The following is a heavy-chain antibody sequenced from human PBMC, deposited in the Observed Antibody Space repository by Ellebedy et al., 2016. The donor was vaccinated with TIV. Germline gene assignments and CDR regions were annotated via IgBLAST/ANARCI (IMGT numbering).Heavy chain of an antibody. D-gene: IGHD1-26*01. J-gene: IGHJ3*02. Sequence: GGSLRLSXAASGFTFSTYSMNWVRQAAGKGLEWISSIVGTGTTTYYADSVKGRFAISRDNAKNSLYLQMNSLRDEDTSVYYCARRGNYLGDAFDIWGQGAMVIVSS. V-gene: IGHV3-48*02. CDR3: ARRGNYLGDAFDI. CDR2: IVGTGTTT. CDR1: GFTFSTYS.